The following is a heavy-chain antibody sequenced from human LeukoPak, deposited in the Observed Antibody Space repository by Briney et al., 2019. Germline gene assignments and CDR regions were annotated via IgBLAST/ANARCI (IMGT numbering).Heavy chain of an antibody. CDR2: IYYSGSA. J-gene: IGHJ4*02. CDR3: ARQYYYDSSCYFGY. V-gene: IGHV4-59*08. CDR1: GGSITKYY. Sequence: PSETLSLTCTVSGGSITKYYWSWIRQPPGKGLEWIGYIYYSGSANYNPSLKSRVTISVDTSKNQFSLKLSSVTAADTAVYYCARQYYYDSSCYFGYWGQGTLVTVSS. D-gene: IGHD3-22*01.